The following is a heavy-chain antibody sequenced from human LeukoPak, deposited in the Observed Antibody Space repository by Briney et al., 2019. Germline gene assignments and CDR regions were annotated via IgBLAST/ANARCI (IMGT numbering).Heavy chain of an antibody. CDR1: GGSFSGYY. Sequence: PSETLSLTCAVYGGSFSGYYWSWIRQPPGKGLEWIGEINHSGSINYNPSLKSRVTISVDTSKNQFSLKLSSVTAADTAVYYCGRHESEWLGELLPFDYWGQGTLVTVSS. D-gene: IGHD3-10*01. V-gene: IGHV4-34*01. CDR3: GRHESEWLGELLPFDY. J-gene: IGHJ4*02. CDR2: INHSGSI.